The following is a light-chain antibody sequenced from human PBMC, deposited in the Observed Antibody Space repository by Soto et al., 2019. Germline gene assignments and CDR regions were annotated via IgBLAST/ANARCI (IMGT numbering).Light chain of an antibody. V-gene: IGKV3-20*01. Sequence: EIIMTQSPATLSVSPGGRATLSCRASQRVSSNFLAWHQQKPGQGPRLLIYGASSRAGGIPDRFRGSGSGTDFTLTIAGLEPEDFAVYYCQQYGSSPFTFGPGTKVDIK. CDR2: GAS. J-gene: IGKJ3*01. CDR3: QQYGSSPFT. CDR1: QRVSSNF.